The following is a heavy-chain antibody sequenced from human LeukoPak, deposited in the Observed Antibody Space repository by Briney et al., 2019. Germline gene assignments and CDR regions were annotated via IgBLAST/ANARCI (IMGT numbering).Heavy chain of an antibody. Sequence: PGGSLRLSCVASGFTFSNVRMTWVRQAPGKGLEWVSSISSSSSYIYYADSVKGRFTISRDNSKNTLYLQMNSLRAEDTAVYYCAKVGPMVRGPTGYFDLWGRGTLVTVSS. D-gene: IGHD3-10*01. J-gene: IGHJ2*01. CDR2: ISSSSSYI. CDR1: GFTFSNVR. V-gene: IGHV3-21*04. CDR3: AKVGPMVRGPTGYFDL.